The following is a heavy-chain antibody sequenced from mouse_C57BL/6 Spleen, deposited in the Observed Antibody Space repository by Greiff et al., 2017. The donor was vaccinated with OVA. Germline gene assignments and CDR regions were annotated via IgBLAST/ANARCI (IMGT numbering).Heavy chain of an antibody. CDR2: ILPGSGST. D-gene: IGHD1-1*01. Sequence: VKLMESGAELMKPGASVKLSCKATGYTFTGYWIEWVKQRPGHGLEWIGEILPGSGSTNYNEKFKGKATLTADTYYNTAYMQLSSLTTEDSAIYSGARERITTLVPWYFDVWGTGTTVTVSS. CDR1: GYTFTGYW. V-gene: IGHV1-9*01. CDR3: ARERITTLVPWYFDV. J-gene: IGHJ1*03.